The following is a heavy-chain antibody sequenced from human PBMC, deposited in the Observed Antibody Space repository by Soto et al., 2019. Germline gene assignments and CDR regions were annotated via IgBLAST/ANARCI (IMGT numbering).Heavy chain of an antibody. Sequence: SETLSLTCAVYGGSFSGYYWSWIRQPPGKGLEWIGEINHSGSTNYNPSLKSRVSISVDTSKNQFSLKLSSVTAADTALYYCARGPNDYCSGGSCYFRRYYYYMDVWGKGTTVTVSS. CDR2: INHSGST. CDR1: GGSFSGYY. J-gene: IGHJ6*03. V-gene: IGHV4-34*01. CDR3: ARGPNDYCSGGSCYFRRYYYYMDV. D-gene: IGHD2-15*01.